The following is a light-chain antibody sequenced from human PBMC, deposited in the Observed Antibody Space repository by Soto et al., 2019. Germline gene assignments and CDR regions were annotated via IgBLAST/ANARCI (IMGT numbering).Light chain of an antibody. CDR3: QQSYRSPFT. J-gene: IGKJ3*01. Sequence: DIQMTQSPSSLSASVGDRVTITCRASQSISYYVNWYQHKPGKAPNLLIYAAYNLQSGVPSRFSGSGSGPDFTLNISSLQPEDFATYSCQQSYRSPFTFGHGTKVDIK. CDR1: QSISYY. V-gene: IGKV1-39*01. CDR2: AAY.